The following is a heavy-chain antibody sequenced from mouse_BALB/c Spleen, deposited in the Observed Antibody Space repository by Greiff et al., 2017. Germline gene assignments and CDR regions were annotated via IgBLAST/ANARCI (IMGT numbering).Heavy chain of an antibody. CDR3: VREWGDY. J-gene: IGHJ2*01. Sequence: QVQLKESGPGLVAPSQSLSITCTVSGFSLTSYDISWIRQPPGKGLEWLGVIWTGGGTNYNSAFMSRLSISKDNSKSQVFLKMNSLQTDDTAIYYCVREWGDYWGQGTTLTVAS. CDR1: GFSLTSYD. CDR2: IWTGGGT. V-gene: IGHV2-9-2*01.